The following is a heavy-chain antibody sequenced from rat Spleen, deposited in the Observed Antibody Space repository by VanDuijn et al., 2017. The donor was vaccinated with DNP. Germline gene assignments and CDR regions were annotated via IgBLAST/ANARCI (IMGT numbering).Heavy chain of an antibody. CDR1: GLNFSDYW. CDR3: ARGPNYGSYADYFDY. D-gene: IGHD1-11*01. J-gene: IGHJ2*01. CDR2: INKDSSTM. Sequence: EVQLVESGGGLVRPGRSLKLSCAASGLNFSDYWMGWVRQAPGKGLEWIGQINKDSSTMNYIPSLKDKFSISRDNVQNTLYLQVSNLGSEDTAIYYCARGPNYGSYADYFDYWGQGVMVTVSS. V-gene: IGHV4-2*01.